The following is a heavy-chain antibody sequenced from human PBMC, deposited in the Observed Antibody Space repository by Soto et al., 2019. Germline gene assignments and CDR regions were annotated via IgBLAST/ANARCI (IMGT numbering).Heavy chain of an antibody. CDR3: ARPPQIGLYGMDV. V-gene: IGHV5-51*01. CDR2: IYPGDSDT. Sequence: GESLKISCKGSGYSFTSYWIGWVRQMPGKGLEWMGIIYPGDSDTRYSPSFQGQVTISADKTISTAYLQWSSLKASDTAMYYCARPPQIGLYGMDVWGQGTTVTVSS. J-gene: IGHJ6*02. CDR1: GYSFTSYW.